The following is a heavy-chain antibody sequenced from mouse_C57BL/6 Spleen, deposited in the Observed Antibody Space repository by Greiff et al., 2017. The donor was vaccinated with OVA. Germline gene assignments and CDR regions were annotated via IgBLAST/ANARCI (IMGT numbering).Heavy chain of an antibody. V-gene: IGHV10-1*01. CDR2: IRSKSNNYAT. J-gene: IGHJ3*01. CDR1: GFSFNTYA. D-gene: IGHD2-4*01. CDR3: VRHDYYDYDEGFAY. Sequence: DVKLVESGGGLVQPKGSLKLSCAASGFSFNTYAMNWVRQAPGKGLEWVARIRSKSNNYATYYADSVKDRFTISRDDSESMLYLQMNNLKTEDTAMYYCVRHDYYDYDEGFAYWGQGTLVTVSA.